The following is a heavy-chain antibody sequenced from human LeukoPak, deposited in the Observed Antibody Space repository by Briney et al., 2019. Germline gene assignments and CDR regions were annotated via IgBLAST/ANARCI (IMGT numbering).Heavy chain of an antibody. D-gene: IGHD2-15*01. CDR2: ISGSGATT. CDR1: EFIFSNYA. V-gene: IGHV3-23*01. J-gene: IGHJ4*02. CDR3: AKDKATVAAKGPFDY. Sequence: GGSLRLSCAASEFIFSNYAMTWVRQAPGKGLEWVSSISGSGATTYYADSVKDRFTISRDNSKNTLFLQFNSLRAEDTAVYYCAKDKATVAAKGPFDYWGQGTLVTVSS.